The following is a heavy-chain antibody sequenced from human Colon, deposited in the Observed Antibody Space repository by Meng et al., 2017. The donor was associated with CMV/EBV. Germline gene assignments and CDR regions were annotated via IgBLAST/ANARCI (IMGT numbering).Heavy chain of an antibody. J-gene: IGHJ4*02. CDR3: AKDRAYCGSFSCSPNYFDG. CDR2: INGVGDIT. D-gene: IGHD2-21*01. V-gene: IGHV3-23*01. CDR1: GFTFSSYE. Sequence: GGSLRLSCAASGFTFSSYEMNWVRQAPGKGLEWVSGINGVGDITYYADSVKGRFTISRDNSKNTLYLRMIDLRAEDTAMYYCAKDRAYCGSFSCSPNYFDGWGQGNLVTVSS.